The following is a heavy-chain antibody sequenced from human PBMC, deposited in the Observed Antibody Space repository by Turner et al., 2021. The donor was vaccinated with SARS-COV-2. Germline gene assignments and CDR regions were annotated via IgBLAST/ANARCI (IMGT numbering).Heavy chain of an antibody. CDR1: GDSLSWSVHY. CDR3: ARQAETAEIPATYFDH. CDR2: IYVTGRA. V-gene: IGHV4-39*01. D-gene: IGHD1-26*01. J-gene: IGHJ4*02. Sequence: QLQLLDSCPGLAKSSGTLSLTCTVSGDSLSWSVHYWPWIRQPHGKRLEWVGNIYVTGRANYRPSLRSRATILVDTSKNQFSLTLTSVTAADTAVYFCARQAETAEIPATYFDHWGQGTLLTVSS.